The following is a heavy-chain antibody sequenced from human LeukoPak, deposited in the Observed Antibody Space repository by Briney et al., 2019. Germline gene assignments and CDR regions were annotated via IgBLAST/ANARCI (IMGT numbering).Heavy chain of an antibody. Sequence: AGGSLRLSCLASGFTFSNFAMHWVRQGPGKGLEYVSGISRTGGGTYYADSVQGRFTISRDNSKNTLYLQMSSLRPEDTAVYYCAKPETYYYDSSGYSNYFDYWGQGTLVTVSS. CDR1: GFTFSNFA. J-gene: IGHJ4*02. D-gene: IGHD3-22*01. CDR3: AKPETYYYDSSGYSNYFDY. CDR2: ISRTGGGT. V-gene: IGHV3-64D*09.